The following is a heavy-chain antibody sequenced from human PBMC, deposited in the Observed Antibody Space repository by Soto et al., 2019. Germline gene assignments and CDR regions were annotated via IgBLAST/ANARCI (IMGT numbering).Heavy chain of an antibody. Sequence: QVQLQESGPGLVKPSQTLSLTCTVSGGSISSGGYYWSWIRQHPGKGLEWIGYIYYSGSTYYNPSVKVRITFSVDTSKNQFPLKLSSVTAGDRAVYYWARGGGRGGGQGYWGQGTLVTVSS. D-gene: IGHD3-16*01. CDR1: GGSISSGGYY. CDR3: ARGGGRGGGQGY. J-gene: IGHJ4*02. CDR2: IYYSGST. V-gene: IGHV4-31*03.